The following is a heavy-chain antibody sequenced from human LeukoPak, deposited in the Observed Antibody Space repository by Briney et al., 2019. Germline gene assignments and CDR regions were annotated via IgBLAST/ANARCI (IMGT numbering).Heavy chain of an antibody. V-gene: IGHV3-43*02. J-gene: IGHJ4*02. CDR3: AKDRLERTGFFLDC. CDR2: ISGDGVST. D-gene: IGHD6-19*01. CDR1: GFNFGTYA. Sequence: PGGSLRLSCAASGFNFGTYAMNWVRQAPGKGLEWVSLISGDGVSTYYADSVKGRITISRDNSKNSLYLLMNSLRTEDTALYYCAKDRLERTGFFLDCWGQGTLVTVSS.